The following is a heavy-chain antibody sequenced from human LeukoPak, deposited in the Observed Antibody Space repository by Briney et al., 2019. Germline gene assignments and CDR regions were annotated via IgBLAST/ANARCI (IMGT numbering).Heavy chain of an antibody. CDR1: GFTFSSCG. Sequence: PGRSLRLSCAASGFTFSSCGMHWVRQAPGKGLERVAVISYDGSNKYYADSVKGRFTISRDNSKNTLFLEMNSLRAEDTAVYYCAKALTSGWYLDAFNIWGQGTMVTVSS. CDR3: AKALTSGWYLDAFNI. V-gene: IGHV3-30*18. D-gene: IGHD6-19*01. CDR2: ISYDGSNK. J-gene: IGHJ3*02.